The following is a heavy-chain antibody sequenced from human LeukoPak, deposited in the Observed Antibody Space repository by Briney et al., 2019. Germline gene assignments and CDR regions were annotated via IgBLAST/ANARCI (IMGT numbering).Heavy chain of an antibody. V-gene: IGHV1-24*01. CDR2: FDPEDGET. Sequence: GASVKVSCKVSGYTLTELSMHWVRQAPGKGLEWMVGFDPEDGETIYAQKFQGRVTMTEDTSTDTAYMELSSLRSEDTGVYYCATDRPGYFSAGSCYVGYWGQGTRVTVSS. J-gene: IGHJ4*02. D-gene: IGHD2-15*01. CDR1: GYTLTELS. CDR3: ATDRPGYFSAGSCYVGY.